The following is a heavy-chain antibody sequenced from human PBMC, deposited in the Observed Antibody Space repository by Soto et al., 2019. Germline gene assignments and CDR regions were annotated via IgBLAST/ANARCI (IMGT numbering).Heavy chain of an antibody. Sequence: ASVKVSCKASGYNFMPYGVNWVRQAPGQGLEWMGWISPWKGNTNYAQSFQGRVTMTTDTSTSTAYMELRSLTSDHTAVYYCARDLDPSGSYYTDYWGPGTPVTVSS. V-gene: IGHV1-18*04. CDR1: GYNFMPYG. D-gene: IGHD3-10*01. CDR2: ISPWKGNT. CDR3: ARDLDPSGSYYTDY. J-gene: IGHJ4*02.